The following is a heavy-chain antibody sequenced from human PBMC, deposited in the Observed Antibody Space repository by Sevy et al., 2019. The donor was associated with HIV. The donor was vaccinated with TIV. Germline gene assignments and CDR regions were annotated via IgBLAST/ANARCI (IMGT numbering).Heavy chain of an antibody. CDR1: GDSISGYY. D-gene: IGHD3-3*02. CDR2: IYYSGRT. Sequence: GSLRLSCTVSGDSISGYYWSWIRQPPGKGLEWIGYIYYSGRTDYSPSLKSRVAISEDTSKNQFSLKLSSVTAADTAMYYCARTFQEYYYGVDVWGQGTTVTVSS. V-gene: IGHV4-59*01. CDR3: ARTFQEYYYGVDV. J-gene: IGHJ6*02.